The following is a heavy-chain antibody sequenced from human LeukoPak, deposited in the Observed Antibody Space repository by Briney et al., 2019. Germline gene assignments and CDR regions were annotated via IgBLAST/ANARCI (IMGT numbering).Heavy chain of an antibody. CDR2: ISYDGSNK. J-gene: IGHJ4*02. D-gene: IGHD3-9*01. V-gene: IGHV3-30*18. CDR3: AKKLGLTGVDY. CDR1: GFTFSSYD. Sequence: GGSLRLSCAASGFTFSSYDMHWVRQAPGKGLGWVAVISYDGSNKYYADSVKGRFTISRDNSKNTLYLQMNSLRAEDTAVYYCAKKLGLTGVDYWGQGTLVTVSS.